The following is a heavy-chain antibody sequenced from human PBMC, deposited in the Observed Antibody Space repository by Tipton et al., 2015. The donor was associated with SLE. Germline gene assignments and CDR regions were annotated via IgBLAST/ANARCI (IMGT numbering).Heavy chain of an antibody. CDR2: ISGSGGST. D-gene: IGHD6-19*01. J-gene: IGHJ4*02. CDR3: AKGGGSGWYKGVFDY. V-gene: IGHV3-23*01. CDR1: GFTFSSYA. Sequence: SLRLSCAASGFTFSSYAMSWVRQAPGKGLEWVSAISGSGGSTYYADSVKGRFTISRDNAKNTLYLQMNSLRAEDTAVYYCAKGGGSGWYKGVFDYWGQGTLVTVSS.